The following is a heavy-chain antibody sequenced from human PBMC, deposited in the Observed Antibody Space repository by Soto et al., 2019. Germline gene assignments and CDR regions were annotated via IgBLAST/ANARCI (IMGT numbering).Heavy chain of an antibody. CDR1: GFDFSDFH. Sequence: PGGPLRLSCVASGFDFSDFHISWVGQAPGKGLEWISYISSSLGHTDYAESVKGRFTISRDNAKSSVFLEMSDLRSDDTAVYYCAANWNFGLNFWGQGTLVTVSS. D-gene: IGHD1-1*01. CDR2: ISSSLGHT. V-gene: IGHV3-11*03. J-gene: IGHJ4*02. CDR3: AANWNFGLNF.